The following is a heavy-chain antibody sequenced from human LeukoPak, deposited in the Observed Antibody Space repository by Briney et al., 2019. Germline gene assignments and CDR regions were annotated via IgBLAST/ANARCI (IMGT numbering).Heavy chain of an antibody. CDR2: MNPNSGNT. CDR1: GYTFTSYY. Sequence: ASVKVSCKASGYTFTSYYMHWVRQATGQGLEWMGWMNPNSGNTGYAQKFQGRVTITRNTSISTAYMELSSLRSEDTAVYYCARYRGDPDTAMVYWGQGTLVTVSS. V-gene: IGHV1-8*03. D-gene: IGHD5-18*01. CDR3: ARYRGDPDTAMVY. J-gene: IGHJ4*02.